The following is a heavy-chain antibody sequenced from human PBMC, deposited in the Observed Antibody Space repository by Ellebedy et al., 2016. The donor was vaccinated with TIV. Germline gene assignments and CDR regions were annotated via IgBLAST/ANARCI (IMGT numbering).Heavy chain of an antibody. Sequence: ASVKVSXKASGYTFASYEISWVRHATGQGLEWMGLINPGSGHTVYAQRFQGRLTMTRDTPISTAYMEVSGLRSDDTAVYYCARGWDSSGWPDYWGQGTLVTVSS. CDR1: GYTFASYE. D-gene: IGHD6-19*01. J-gene: IGHJ4*02. V-gene: IGHV1-8*01. CDR2: INPGSGHT. CDR3: ARGWDSSGWPDY.